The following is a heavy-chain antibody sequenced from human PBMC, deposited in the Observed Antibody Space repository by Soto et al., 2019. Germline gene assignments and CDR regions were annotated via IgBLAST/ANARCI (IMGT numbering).Heavy chain of an antibody. D-gene: IGHD2-2*01. Sequence: QVYLVESGGGVVQPGRSLRLSCAASGFPFRSYGMHWVRQAPGKGLEWVALISYDGSIKSYADSVKGRFTISRDNFKETLFLGMNSPSRDDSAVYFCAKEEGDIDVVPPGKIDFWGQGTLVIVSS. CDR1: GFPFRSYG. CDR2: ISYDGSIK. V-gene: IGHV3-30*18. J-gene: IGHJ4*02. CDR3: AKEEGDIDVVPPGKIDF.